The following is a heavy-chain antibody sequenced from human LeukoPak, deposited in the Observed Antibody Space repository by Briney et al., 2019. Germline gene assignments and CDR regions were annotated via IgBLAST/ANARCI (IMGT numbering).Heavy chain of an antibody. Sequence: PGGSLRLSCAASGFTFSSYWMSWVRQAPGKGLEWVANINQDGSEKYYVDSVKGRFTISRDNAKNSLYLQMNSLRAEDTAVYYCAIVEMATTQGVDAFDIWGQGTMVTVSS. CDR1: GFTFSSYW. CDR2: INQDGSEK. V-gene: IGHV3-7*01. CDR3: AIVEMATTQGVDAFDI. J-gene: IGHJ3*02. D-gene: IGHD5-24*01.